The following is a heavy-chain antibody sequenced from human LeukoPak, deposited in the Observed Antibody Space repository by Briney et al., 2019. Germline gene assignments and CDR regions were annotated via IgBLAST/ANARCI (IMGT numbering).Heavy chain of an antibody. Sequence: GGSLRLSCAASGFTFSSYAMSWVRQARGEGVEGVSGISGSGGRTYYADSVKGRFTIARDNSKITLYLQMNTLRAEDTALYYCAKAASSSWYDDAFDIWGQGTMVTVSS. CDR3: AKAASSSWYDDAFDI. V-gene: IGHV3-23*01. J-gene: IGHJ3*02. CDR2: ISGSGGRT. D-gene: IGHD6-13*01. CDR1: GFTFSSYA.